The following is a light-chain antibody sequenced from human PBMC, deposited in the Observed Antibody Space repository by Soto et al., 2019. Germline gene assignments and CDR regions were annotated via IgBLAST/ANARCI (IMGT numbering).Light chain of an antibody. V-gene: IGLV1-40*01. CDR3: QSYDTSRFGLM. CDR1: SSNIGAPYG. Sequence: QSVLTQPPSVSGAPGRRVTISCTGSSSNIGAPYGVHWYQQLPGTAPRLLTYSDNNRPSGVPDRFSGSKSGTSASLAITGLQAEDEAEYYCQSYDTSRFGLMFGGGTKVTVL. J-gene: IGLJ3*02. CDR2: SDN.